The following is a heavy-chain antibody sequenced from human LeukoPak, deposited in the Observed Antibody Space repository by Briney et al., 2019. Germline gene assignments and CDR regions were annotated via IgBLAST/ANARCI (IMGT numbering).Heavy chain of an antibody. CDR3: ARRRGGFGEGEFDY. CDR1: GVSISGFY. V-gene: IGHV4-4*08. CDR2: SHTGGSI. D-gene: IGHD3-10*01. J-gene: IGHJ4*02. Sequence: SETLSLTCTVSGVSISGFYWNWIRQPPRKGLEWVGYSHTGGSISSNPSLNSRVAFSMDTSKNQVSLRLNSVTATDTAVYYRARRRGGFGEGEFDYWGQGIPVTVST.